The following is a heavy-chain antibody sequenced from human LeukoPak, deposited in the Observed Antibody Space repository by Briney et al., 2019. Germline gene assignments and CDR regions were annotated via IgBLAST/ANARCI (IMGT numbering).Heavy chain of an antibody. CDR3: ARFKVGTNTTQKNAFDI. CDR1: GFTFSNYA. J-gene: IGHJ3*02. CDR2: ISFNATKE. V-gene: IGHV3-30*01. Sequence: HPGGSLRLSCAASGFTFSNYAMHWVRQAPGKGLEWVAVISFNATKEYFGKSVKGRSTISRDNSKATLYLQMHRLRIEDTALYFCARFKVGTNTTQKNAFDIWGRGTEVAVSS. D-gene: IGHD1-1*01.